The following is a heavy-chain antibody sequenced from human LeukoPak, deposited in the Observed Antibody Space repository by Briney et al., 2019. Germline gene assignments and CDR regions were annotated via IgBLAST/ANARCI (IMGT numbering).Heavy chain of an antibody. CDR2: INHSGST. J-gene: IGHJ4*02. CDR3: ARGRLWGDY. Sequence: SETLSLTCAVYGGSFRGYYWSWIRQPPGKGLEWIGEINHSGSTNYNPSHKSRVTISVDTSKNQSSLKLSSMTAADTAVYYCARGRLWGDYWGQGTLVTVSS. CDR1: GGSFRGYY. V-gene: IGHV4-34*01. D-gene: IGHD5-18*01.